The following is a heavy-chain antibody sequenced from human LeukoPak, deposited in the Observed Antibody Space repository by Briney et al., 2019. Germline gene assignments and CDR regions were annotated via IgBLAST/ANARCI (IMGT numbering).Heavy chain of an antibody. Sequence: PGGSLRLSCAASGFAVSGHYMTWVRQAPGKGPEWVSLIYTDGATHYADSVKGRFTISRDNSKSTLYLRMNSLRAEDTAVYYCAVWIQLRPYWGQGTLVTVSP. V-gene: IGHV3-66*01. D-gene: IGHD5-18*01. CDR3: AVWIQLRPY. J-gene: IGHJ4*02. CDR2: IYTDGAT. CDR1: GFAVSGHY.